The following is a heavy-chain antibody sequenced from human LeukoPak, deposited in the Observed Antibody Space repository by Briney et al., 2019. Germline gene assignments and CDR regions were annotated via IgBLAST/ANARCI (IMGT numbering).Heavy chain of an antibody. D-gene: IGHD3-10*01. CDR3: ARGESYYGSGSYYNWFDP. Sequence: ASVEVSCKASGYTFTSYDINWVRQATGQGLEWMGWMNPNSGNTGYAQKFQGRVTMTRNTSISTAYMELSSLRSEDTAVYYCARGESYYGSGSYYNWFDPWGQGTLVTVSS. CDR1: GYTFTSYD. V-gene: IGHV1-8*01. CDR2: MNPNSGNT. J-gene: IGHJ5*02.